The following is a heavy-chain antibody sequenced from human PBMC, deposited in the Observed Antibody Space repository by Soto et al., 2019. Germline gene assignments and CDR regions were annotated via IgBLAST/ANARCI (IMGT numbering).Heavy chain of an antibody. D-gene: IGHD1-26*01. J-gene: IGHJ5*02. CDR1: GGSISSYY. Sequence: PXXTLSLTCTVSGGSISSYYWNWIRQPPGKGLEWIGYIYYSGSTNYNPSLKSRVTISVDTSKNQFSLKLSSVTAADTAVYYCARERNSGSYPRRWFDPWGQGTLVTV. CDR2: IYYSGST. CDR3: ARERNSGSYPRRWFDP. V-gene: IGHV4-59*01.